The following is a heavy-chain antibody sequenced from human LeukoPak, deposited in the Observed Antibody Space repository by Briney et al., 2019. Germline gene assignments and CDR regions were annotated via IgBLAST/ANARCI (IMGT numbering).Heavy chain of an antibody. J-gene: IGHJ3*02. CDR1: RGTFSSYA. CDR2: IIPIFGTA. CDR3: ARDDGDYVWGSYRHDAFDI. D-gene: IGHD3-16*02. V-gene: IGHV1-69*06. Sequence: GSSVKVSCKASRGTFSSYAINWVRQAPGQGLEWMGGIIPIFGTANYAQKFQGRVTITADKSTSTAYMELSSLRSEDTAVYYCARDDGDYVWGSYRHDAFDIWGQGTMVTVSS.